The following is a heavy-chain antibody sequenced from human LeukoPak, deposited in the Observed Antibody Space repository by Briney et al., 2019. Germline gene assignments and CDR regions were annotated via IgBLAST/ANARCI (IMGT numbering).Heavy chain of an antibody. CDR1: GITFSSYT. CDR3: ASPLFCSSTSCHWAQ. CDR2: ISTRSDYI. J-gene: IGHJ4*02. D-gene: IGHD2-2*01. V-gene: IGHV3-21*01. Sequence: GGSLRLSCAASGITFSSYTMTWVRLAPGKGLEWVSSISTRSDYIYYADSVKGRFTISRDNAKKSLYLQMNSLRAEDTALYYCASPLFCSSTSCHWAQWGQGTLVTVSS.